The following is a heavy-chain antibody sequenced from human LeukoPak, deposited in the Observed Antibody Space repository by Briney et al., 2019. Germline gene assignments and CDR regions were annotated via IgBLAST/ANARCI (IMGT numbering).Heavy chain of an antibody. J-gene: IGHJ4*02. CDR1: GGSISSSNYY. CDR2: IYYSGST. Sequence: PSETLSLTCTVSGGSISSSNYYWGWIRQPPGKGLEWIGSIYYSGSTYYNPSLKSRVTISVDTSKNQFSLKLSSVTAADTAVYYCAIQTTVTTSFDYWGQGTLVTVSS. V-gene: IGHV4-39*01. CDR3: AIQTTVTTSFDY. D-gene: IGHD4-17*01.